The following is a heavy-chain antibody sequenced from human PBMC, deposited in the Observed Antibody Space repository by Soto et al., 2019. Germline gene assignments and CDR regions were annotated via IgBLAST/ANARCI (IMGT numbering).Heavy chain of an antibody. Sequence: EVQLVESGGGLVKPGGSLRLSCAASGFTFSSYSMNWVRQAPGKGLEWVSSISSSSSYIYYADSVKGRFTISRDNAKNSLYLQMNSLRAEDTAVYYCASPLMGPYSSSLRNYWGQGTLVTVSS. V-gene: IGHV3-21*01. CDR3: ASPLMGPYSSSLRNY. D-gene: IGHD6-6*01. CDR1: GFTFSSYS. CDR2: ISSSSSYI. J-gene: IGHJ4*02.